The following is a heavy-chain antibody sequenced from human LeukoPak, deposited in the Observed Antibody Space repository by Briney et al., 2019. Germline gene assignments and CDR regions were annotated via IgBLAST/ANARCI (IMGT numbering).Heavy chain of an antibody. D-gene: IGHD3-22*01. CDR1: GFTFSSYS. CDR2: TSYDGSNK. V-gene: IGHV3-30*04. Sequence: PGGSLRLSCAASGFTFSSYSMHWVRRAPGKGLEWVALTSYDGSNKYHVDSVKGRFTISRDNSKNTLYLQMNSLRAEDTAVYYCARATNYYYDSSGYAPDFDYWGQGTLVTVSS. CDR3: ARATNYYYDSSGYAPDFDY. J-gene: IGHJ4*02.